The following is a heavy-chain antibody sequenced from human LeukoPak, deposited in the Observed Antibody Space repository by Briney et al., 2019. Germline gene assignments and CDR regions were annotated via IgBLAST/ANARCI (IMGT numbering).Heavy chain of an antibody. CDR1: GFTFSRYW. V-gene: IGHV3-7*03. CDR3: ARDFDC. CDR2: IKQDGSEK. Sequence: GGSLRLSCAASGFTFSRYWMGWVRQAPGKGLEWVANIKQDGSEKYYVDSVEGRFTISRDNAKNSLFLQMNSLRAEDTAVYYCARDFDCWGQGTLVTVSS. J-gene: IGHJ4*02.